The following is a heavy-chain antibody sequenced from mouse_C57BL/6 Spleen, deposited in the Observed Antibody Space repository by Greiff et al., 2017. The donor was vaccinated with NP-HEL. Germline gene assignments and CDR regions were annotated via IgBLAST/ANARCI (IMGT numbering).Heavy chain of an antibody. D-gene: IGHD1-2*01. V-gene: IGHV1-19*01. Sequence: EVQLQQSGPVLVKPGASVKMSCKASGYTFTDYYMNWVKQSHGKSLEWIGVINPYNGGTSYNQKFKGKATLTVDKSSSTAYMELNSLTSEDSAVYYCARTLLLRPSDYFDYWGQGTTLTVSS. J-gene: IGHJ2*01. CDR3: ARTLLLRPSDYFDY. CDR1: GYTFTDYY. CDR2: INPYNGGT.